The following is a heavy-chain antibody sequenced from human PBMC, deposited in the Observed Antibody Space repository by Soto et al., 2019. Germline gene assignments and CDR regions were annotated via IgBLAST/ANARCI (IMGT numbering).Heavy chain of an antibody. J-gene: IGHJ4*02. Sequence: EXQLVESGGGLGQRGGSLRLSCAASRFTFRGFGMSWVXXXXXXXXXXVSAIDGDGGSTYYADSVKGRFIISRDNSKNTXXXXXXXXXXXXXXXXXXXXXXXXXXXXXXXXXXGQGTLVTVSS. CDR3: XXXXXXXXXXXXXXX. V-gene: IGHV3-23*04. CDR2: IDGDGGST. CDR1: RFTFRGFG.